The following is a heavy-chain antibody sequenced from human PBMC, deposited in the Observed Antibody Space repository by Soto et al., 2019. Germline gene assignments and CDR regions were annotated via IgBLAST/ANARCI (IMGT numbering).Heavy chain of an antibody. CDR2: IIPIFGTA. CDR3: ASSCSWRQYFDY. D-gene: IGHD6-13*01. Sequence: GASVKGSCKASGGTFSSYAISWVRQAPGQGLEWMGGIIPIFGTANYAQKFQGRVTITADKSTSTAYMELSSLRSEDTAVYYCASSCSWRQYFDYWGQGTLVTVSS. CDR1: GGTFSSYA. J-gene: IGHJ4*02. V-gene: IGHV1-69*06.